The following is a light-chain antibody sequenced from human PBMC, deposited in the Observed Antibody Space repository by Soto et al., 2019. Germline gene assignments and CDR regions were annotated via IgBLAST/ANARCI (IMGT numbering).Light chain of an antibody. J-gene: IGKJ5*01. CDR2: GGS. CDR3: QQDNKWPIT. Sequence: ETVFTRTQVPLSLSPGARVTLSCRASQNVISNFAWYQQKPGQAPRLLIYGGSTRATGIPARFSGSGSGTEFTLTISSLQSEDFAVYYCQQDNKWPITVGQGTRLEIK. V-gene: IGKV3-15*01. CDR1: QNVISN.